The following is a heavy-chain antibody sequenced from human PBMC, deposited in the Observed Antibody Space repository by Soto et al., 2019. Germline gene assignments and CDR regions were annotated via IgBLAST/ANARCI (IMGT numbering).Heavy chain of an antibody. Sequence: SETLSLTCTVSGGSMTSYYWTWIRQPAGKGLEWIGRVYSSVGTHYNPSLKSRVTISLDTSKNQFSLRLLSVTDADTAVYFCARGQRFSDWFDPWGQGTWVTVSS. CDR1: GGSMTSYY. CDR2: VYSSVGT. J-gene: IGHJ5*02. V-gene: IGHV4-4*07. D-gene: IGHD3-3*01. CDR3: ARGQRFSDWFDP.